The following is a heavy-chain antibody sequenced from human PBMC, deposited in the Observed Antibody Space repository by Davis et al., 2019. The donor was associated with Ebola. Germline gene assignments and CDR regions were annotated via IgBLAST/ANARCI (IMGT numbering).Heavy chain of an antibody. CDR2: IYTGDSDT. J-gene: IGHJ3*02. CDR3: ASLRRTITGMDDGFDI. D-gene: IGHD1-20*01. V-gene: IGHV5-51*01. Sequence: GESLKISCKDSGNSFNSHWIGWVRQMPGKGLEWMGIIYTGDSDTRYSPSFRGQVTISADKSIKTAYLQWSSLKASDTAMYYCASLRRTITGMDDGFDIWGQGTKVTVSS. CDR1: GNSFNSHW.